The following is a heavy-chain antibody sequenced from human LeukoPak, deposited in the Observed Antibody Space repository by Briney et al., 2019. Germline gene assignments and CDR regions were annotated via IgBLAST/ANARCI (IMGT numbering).Heavy chain of an antibody. J-gene: IGHJ4*02. CDR3: AKDRIAVAPYYFDY. CDR1: GFTFSSYA. V-gene: IGHV3-23*01. CDR2: ISSGGST. D-gene: IGHD6-19*01. Sequence: PGGSLRLSCAASGFTFSSYAMNWVRQAPGKGLEWVSVISSGGSTYYADSVKGRFTISRDNSKNTLYLQMNSLRAEDTAVYYCAKDRIAVAPYYFDYWGQGTLVTVSS.